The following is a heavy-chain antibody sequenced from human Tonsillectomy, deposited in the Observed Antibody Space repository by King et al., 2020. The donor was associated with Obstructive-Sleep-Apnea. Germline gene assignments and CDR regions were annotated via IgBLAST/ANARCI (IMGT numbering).Heavy chain of an antibody. J-gene: IGHJ2*01. Sequence: VQLVESGGGSVQPGGSLRLSCAASGFIFSSYSMNWVRQAPGKGLEWVSLISSSGSSRHYADSVKGRFTISRDNAKNSLYLQMNSLRAEDTAVYFCAAWGLWFNWYFDLWGRGTLVSVSS. CDR1: GFIFSSYS. CDR2: ISSSGSSR. V-gene: IGHV3-48*04. CDR3: AAWGLWFNWYFDL. D-gene: IGHD3-10*01.